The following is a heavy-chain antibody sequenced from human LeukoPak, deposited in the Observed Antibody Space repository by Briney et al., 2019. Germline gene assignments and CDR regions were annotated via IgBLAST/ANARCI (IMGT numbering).Heavy chain of an antibody. J-gene: IGHJ4*02. CDR1: GGSISSGSYY. CDR3: AREILTGTPDC. V-gene: IGHV4-61*02. D-gene: IGHD3-9*01. Sequence: IPSQTLSLTCTVSGGSISSGSYYWSWIRQPAGKGLEWIGRIYTSGSTNYSPSLKSRVTISVDTSKNQFSLKLSSVTAADTAVYYCAREILTGTPDCWGQGTLVTVCS. CDR2: IYTSGST.